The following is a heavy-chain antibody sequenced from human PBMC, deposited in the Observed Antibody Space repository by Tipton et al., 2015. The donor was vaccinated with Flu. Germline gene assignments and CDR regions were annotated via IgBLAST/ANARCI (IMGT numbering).Heavy chain of an antibody. CDR2: INPNSGDT. CDR1: GYTFTGYY. D-gene: IGHD1-26*01. CDR3: ARGVGASTAPSDAFNI. J-gene: IGHJ3*02. V-gene: IGHV1-2*02. Sequence: QLVQSGAEVKEPGASVKVSCKASGYTFTGYYMHWVRQAPGQGLEWMGWINPNSGDTNYAQKFQGRVTMTRDTSISTAHMELNRLRSDDTAVYYCARGVGASTAPSDAFNIWGQGTKVTVSS.